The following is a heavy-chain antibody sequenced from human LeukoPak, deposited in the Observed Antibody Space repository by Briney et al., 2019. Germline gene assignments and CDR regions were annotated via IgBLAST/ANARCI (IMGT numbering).Heavy chain of an antibody. D-gene: IGHD3-10*01. J-gene: IGHJ3*02. V-gene: IGHV3-23*01. CDR2: ISSSTGGTT. CDR3: ARLTSGGPSSFDI. Sequence: GGSLRLSCAASGFTFSSYAMTWVRQVPGKGLECGSTISSSTGGTTYYADSVKGRFTISRENSKNTLSLQMERLRAEDTAVFYCARLTSGGPSSFDIWGQGTLVTVSS. CDR1: GFTFSSYA.